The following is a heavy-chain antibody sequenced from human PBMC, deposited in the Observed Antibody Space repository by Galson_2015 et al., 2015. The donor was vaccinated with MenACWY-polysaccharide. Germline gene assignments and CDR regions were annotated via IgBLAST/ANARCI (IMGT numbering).Heavy chain of an antibody. V-gene: IGHV3-49*03. CDR2: IRSKAYGGTT. D-gene: IGHD2/OR15-2a*01. CDR1: GFTFGDYA. CDR3: TREGSSVLWPRGWYFDL. Sequence: SLRLSCAASGFTFGDYAMSWFRQAPGKGLEWVGFIRSKAYGGTTEYAASVKGRFTISRDDSKSIAYLQMNSLKTEDTAVYYCTREGSSVLWPRGWYFDLWGRGTLVTVSS. J-gene: IGHJ2*01.